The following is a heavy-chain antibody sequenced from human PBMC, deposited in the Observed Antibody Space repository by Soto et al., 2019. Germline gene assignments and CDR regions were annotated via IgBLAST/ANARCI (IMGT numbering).Heavy chain of an antibody. CDR1: GGSVNSPNW. J-gene: IGHJ4*02. CDR3: GRANSSGSPIDS. D-gene: IGHD6-19*01. V-gene: IGHV4-4*02. Sequence: QVQLQQSGPGLVEPSGTLSLTCAVSGGSVNSPNWWNWVRQPPETGLEWIGEMHHSGSSYYNPSLKTRLTLSVDKSNNELSMNLNSVTAADTAIYYCGRANSSGSPIDSWGQGILVTVSS. CDR2: MHHSGSS.